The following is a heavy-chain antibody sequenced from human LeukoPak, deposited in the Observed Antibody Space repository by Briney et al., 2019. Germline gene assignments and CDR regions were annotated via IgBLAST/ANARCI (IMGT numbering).Heavy chain of an antibody. D-gene: IGHD3-10*02. CDR1: GGSISSGGYY. CDR2: IYYSGST. Sequence: SETLSLTCTVSGGSISSGGYYWSWIRQHPGKGLEWIGYIYYSGSTYYNPSLKSRVTISVDTSKNQFSLKLSSVTAADTAVYYCARDLLSLSSGGSPRFDPWGQGTLVTVSS. CDR3: ARDLLSLSSGGSPRFDP. V-gene: IGHV4-31*03. J-gene: IGHJ5*02.